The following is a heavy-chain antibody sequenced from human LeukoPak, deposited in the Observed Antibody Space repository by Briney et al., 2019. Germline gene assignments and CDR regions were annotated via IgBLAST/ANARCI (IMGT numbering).Heavy chain of an antibody. CDR2: IIPIFGTA. D-gene: IGHD3-10*01. J-gene: IGHJ4*02. CDR1: GGTFSSYA. Sequence: ASVKVSCKASGGTFSSYAIGWVRQAPGQGLEWMGGIIPIFGTANYAQKFRGRVAITADESTSTAYMELSSLRSEDTAVYYCAREDYAGEEFFDYWGQGTLVTVSS. CDR3: AREDYAGEEFFDY. V-gene: IGHV1-69*13.